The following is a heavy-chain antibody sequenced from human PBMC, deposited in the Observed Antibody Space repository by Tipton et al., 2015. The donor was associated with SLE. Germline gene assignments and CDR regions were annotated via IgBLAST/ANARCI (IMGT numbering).Heavy chain of an antibody. J-gene: IGHJ4*02. CDR1: GFTFSTYA. V-gene: IGHV3-23*01. CDR3: VKGYSLDS. Sequence: SLRLSCAASGFTFSTYAMSWVRQAPGKGLEWVSVISGSGGSTYYADSVKGRFTISRDNSKNSLFLQMDSLRAEDTAVYFCVKGYSLDSWGQGTLVTVSS. D-gene: IGHD2-15*01. CDR2: ISGSGGST.